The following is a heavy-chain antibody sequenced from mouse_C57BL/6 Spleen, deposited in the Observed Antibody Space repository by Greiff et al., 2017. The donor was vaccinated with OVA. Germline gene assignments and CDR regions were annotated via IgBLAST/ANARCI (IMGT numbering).Heavy chain of an antibody. CDR2: IDPSDSYT. CDR1: GYTFTSYW. V-gene: IGHV1-69*01. CDR3: ARSKARGYFDV. J-gene: IGHJ1*03. Sequence: VQLQQPGAELVMPGASVKLSCKASGYTFTSYWMHWVKQRPGQGLEWIGEIDPSDSYTNYNQKFKGKSTLTVDKSSSTAYMQLSSLTSEDSAVYYCARSKARGYFDVWGTGITVTVSS.